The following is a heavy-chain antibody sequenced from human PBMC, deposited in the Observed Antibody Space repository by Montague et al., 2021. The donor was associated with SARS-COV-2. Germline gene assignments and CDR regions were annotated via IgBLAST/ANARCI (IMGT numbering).Heavy chain of an antibody. CDR3: ARILVAAAGSPFDP. CDR2: IDWDDDK. V-gene: IGHV2-70*11. J-gene: IGHJ5*02. CDR1: GFSLSTSGMC. Sequence: PALVKPTQTLTLTCTFSGFSLSTSGMCVSWIRQPPGKALEWLARIDWDDDKCYSTSLKTRLTISKDTSKNQVVLTMTNMDPVDTATYYCARILVAAAGSPFDPWGQGTLVIVSS. D-gene: IGHD6-13*01.